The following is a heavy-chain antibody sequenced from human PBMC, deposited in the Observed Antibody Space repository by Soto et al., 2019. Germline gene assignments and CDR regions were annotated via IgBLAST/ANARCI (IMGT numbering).Heavy chain of an antibody. CDR3: ATPYYYNH. J-gene: IGHJ4*02. V-gene: IGHV3-21*01. CDR2: ITSNSDHI. Sequence: LRLSCAVAGFMFSAYTMSWVRQAPGNGLEWLSSITSNSDHIDYADSVRGRFTVSRDNARKSLYLQMDSLGAEDTGVYYCATPYYYNHWGPGTLVTVSS. CDR1: GFMFSAYT.